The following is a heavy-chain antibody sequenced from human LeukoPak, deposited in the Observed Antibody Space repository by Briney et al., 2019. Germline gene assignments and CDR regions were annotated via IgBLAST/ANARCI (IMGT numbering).Heavy chain of an antibody. J-gene: IGHJ4*02. CDR3: AKRGGYHTNSPIDY. D-gene: IGHD2-8*01. V-gene: IGHV3-53*01. Sequence: PGGSLRLSCAASGFIVSSNYMSWVRQAPGKGLEWVSVIYSGGNTYYADSVKGRFTISRDNSKNTLYLQMNTVRAEDTALYYCAKRGGYHTNSPIDYWGQGTLVTVSS. CDR1: GFIVSSNY. CDR2: IYSGGNT.